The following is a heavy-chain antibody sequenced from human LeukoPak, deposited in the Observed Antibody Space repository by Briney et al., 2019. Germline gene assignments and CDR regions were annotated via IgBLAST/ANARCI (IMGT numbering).Heavy chain of an antibody. J-gene: IGHJ4*02. D-gene: IGHD2-21*02. CDR3: ARDLTAIAPVPHYFDY. Sequence: GGSLRLSCAASGFTFSSYSMNWVRQATGNGLEWVSSISSSSSYIYYADSVRGRFTISRDDAKNSLYLQMNSLRDDDTALYYCARDLTAIAPVPHYFDYWGQGTLVTVSS. CDR2: ISSSSSYI. CDR1: GFTFSSYS. V-gene: IGHV3-21*06.